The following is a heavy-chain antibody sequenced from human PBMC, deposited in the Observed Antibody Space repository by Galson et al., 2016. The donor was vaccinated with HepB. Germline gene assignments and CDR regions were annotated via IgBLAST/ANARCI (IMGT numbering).Heavy chain of an antibody. Sequence: SLRLSCAASGFTFTTYWMSWVRQAPGKGLEWVANIKQDESEKFYVDSVKGRFTVSRDNAKNSLFLQVRSLRAEDTAVYFCATFIEEHSSFESWGQGTLVAVSS. CDR3: ATFIEEHSSFES. J-gene: IGHJ4*02. CDR2: IKQDESEK. V-gene: IGHV3-7*01. D-gene: IGHD1/OR15-1a*01. CDR1: GFTFTTYW.